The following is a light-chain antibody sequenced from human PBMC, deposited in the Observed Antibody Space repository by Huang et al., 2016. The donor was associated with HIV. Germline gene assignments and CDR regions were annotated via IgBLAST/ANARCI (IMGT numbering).Light chain of an antibody. Sequence: ERVMTQSPATLSVAPGERVTLSCRTSHSGSSNLAWYQQKPGLAPRLLIHGSSTRATGIPASFSGSGSGTEFTLAISSLQSEDSGVYFCQQYDNWPLTFGQGTRLEMK. V-gene: IGKV3-15*01. J-gene: IGKJ5*01. CDR1: HSGSSN. CDR2: GSS. CDR3: QQYDNWPLT.